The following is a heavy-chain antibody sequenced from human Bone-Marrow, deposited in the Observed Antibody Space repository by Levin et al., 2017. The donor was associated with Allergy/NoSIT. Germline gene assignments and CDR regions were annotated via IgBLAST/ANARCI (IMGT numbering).Heavy chain of an antibody. V-gene: IGHV3-53*01. CDR2: IYSGGNT. CDR3: ATSPAYGY. D-gene: IGHD4-17*01. CDR1: GFTVSRNY. J-gene: IGHJ4*02. Sequence: GGSLRLSCAASGFTVSRNYMSWVRQAPGKGLEGVSIIYSGGNTFYTDSVKGRFTISRDNSRNTLYLQMNSLRAEDTDVYYCATSPAYGYWGQGTLVTVSS.